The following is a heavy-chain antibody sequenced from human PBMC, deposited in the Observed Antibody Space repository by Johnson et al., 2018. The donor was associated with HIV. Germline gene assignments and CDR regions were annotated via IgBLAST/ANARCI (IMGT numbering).Heavy chain of an antibody. V-gene: IGHV3-30*02. Sequence: VQLVESGGGLVQPGGSLRLSCAASGFTFSSYGMHWVRQAPGKGLDWVAFIRYDEADKYYAASVKGRFTISRDNSKNTVYLQMSGLRVEDTAVYYCAKGLYYGGSGDYAFDMWGQGTMVTVSS. CDR3: AKGLYYGGSGDYAFDM. D-gene: IGHD2-21*01. CDR1: GFTFSSYG. J-gene: IGHJ3*02. CDR2: IRYDEADK.